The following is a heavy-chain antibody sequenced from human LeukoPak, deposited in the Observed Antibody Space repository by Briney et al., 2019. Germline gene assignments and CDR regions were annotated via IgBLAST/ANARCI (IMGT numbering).Heavy chain of an antibody. J-gene: IGHJ4*02. V-gene: IGHV3-23*01. D-gene: IGHD5/OR15-5a*01. Sequence: GGSLRLSCAASGFTFSNYAVSWVRQAPGKGLEWVAAISGSGGSTYYADSVKGRFTISRDNSKNTLYLQMNSLRAEDRALYCSPQSKRYSVWTCVGGYWGQGNLVSVST. CDR3: PQSKRYSVWTCVGGY. CDR2: ISGSGGST. CDR1: GFTFSNYA.